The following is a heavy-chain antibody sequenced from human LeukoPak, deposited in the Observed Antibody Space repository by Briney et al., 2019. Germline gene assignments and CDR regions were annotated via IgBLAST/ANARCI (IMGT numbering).Heavy chain of an antibody. CDR3: LTMALENWFDP. D-gene: IGHD3-10*01. V-gene: IGHV3-30*03. CDR2: ISYDGSNE. J-gene: IGHJ5*02. Sequence: GGSLRLSCAASGFTFSSYGMHWVRQAPGKGLEWVAVISYDGSNEYYADSVKGRFTISRDNSKNTLYLQMNSLRAEDTAVYYCLTMALENWFDPWGQGTLVTVSP. CDR1: GFTFSSYG.